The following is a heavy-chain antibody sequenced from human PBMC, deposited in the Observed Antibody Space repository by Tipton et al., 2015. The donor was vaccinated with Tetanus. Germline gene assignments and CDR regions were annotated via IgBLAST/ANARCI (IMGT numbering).Heavy chain of an antibody. Sequence: GLVKPSETLSLSCTVSGGSTHGFYWSWIRQSAGKGLEWIGRIYSGGSTKYNPSLKSRVTMSMDTSKNRFSLKMSPVMVADTAVYFCAREETRHGYNTFDSWGQGTPVTVSS. D-gene: IGHD5-24*01. CDR3: AREETRHGYNTFDS. J-gene: IGHJ4*02. CDR2: IYSGGST. V-gene: IGHV4-4*07. CDR1: GGSTHGFY.